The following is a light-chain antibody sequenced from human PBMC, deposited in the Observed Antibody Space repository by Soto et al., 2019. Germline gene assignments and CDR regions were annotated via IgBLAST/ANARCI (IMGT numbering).Light chain of an antibody. J-gene: IGKJ2*01. CDR2: GAS. CDR3: QQYGSSPVT. CDR1: QSVSSSY. Sequence: EIVLTQSPGTLSLSPGERATLSCRASQSVSSSYLAWYQQKPGQAPRLLIYGASSRATGIPDRFSGSGSGTDFTLTISRLEPEDIAVYYCQQYGSSPVTFGQGTKLEIK. V-gene: IGKV3-20*01.